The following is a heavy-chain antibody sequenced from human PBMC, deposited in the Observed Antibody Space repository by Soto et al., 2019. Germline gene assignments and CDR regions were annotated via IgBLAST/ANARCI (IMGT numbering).Heavy chain of an antibody. CDR2: IYHSGST. V-gene: IGHV4-31*03. CDR1: GGSISSGGYY. J-gene: IGHJ4*02. Sequence: SETLSLTCTVSGGSISSGGYYWSWIRQHPGKGLEWIGDIYHSGSTYYNPSLKSRVTISVDTSKNQFSLKLSSVTAADTAVYYCARGRKYSSSWYYFDYWGQGTLVTVSS. CDR3: ARGRKYSSSWYYFDY. D-gene: IGHD6-13*01.